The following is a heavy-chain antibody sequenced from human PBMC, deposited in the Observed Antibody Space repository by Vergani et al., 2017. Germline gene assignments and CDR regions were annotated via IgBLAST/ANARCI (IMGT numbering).Heavy chain of an antibody. CDR3: ARDFIAARTYAY. CDR2: ISRSSSTI. D-gene: IGHD6-6*01. V-gene: IGHV3-48*01. J-gene: IGHJ4*02. CDR1: GSTFSSYA. Sequence: EVQLVESGGGLVQPGGSLRLSCAASGSTFSSYAMNWVRQAPGKGLEWVSYISRSSSTIYYADSVKGRFTISRDNAKNSLYLQMNSLRAEDTAVYYCARDFIAARTYAYWGKGTLVTVSS.